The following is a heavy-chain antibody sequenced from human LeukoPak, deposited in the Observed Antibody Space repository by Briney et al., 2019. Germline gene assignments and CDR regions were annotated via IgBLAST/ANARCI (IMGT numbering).Heavy chain of an antibody. CDR1: GFTFRSYA. J-gene: IGHJ4*02. CDR2: ISYDGSNK. V-gene: IGHV3-30*04. D-gene: IGHD3-10*01. CDR3: ARDVFYGSGSYYSL. Sequence: GGSLRLSCAASGFTFRSYAMHWVRQAPGKGLEWVADISYDGSNKYYADSVKGRFTISRDNSKNTLYLQMNSLRAEDTAVYYCARDVFYGSGSYYSLWGQGTLVTVSS.